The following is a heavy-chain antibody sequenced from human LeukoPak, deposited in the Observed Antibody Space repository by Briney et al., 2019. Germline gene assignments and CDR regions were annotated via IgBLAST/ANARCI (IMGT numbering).Heavy chain of an antibody. CDR3: ARTLGTPQQWRARGESWYFDL. CDR2: IYTSGST. V-gene: IGHV4-4*07. D-gene: IGHD6-19*01. Sequence: SETLSLTCTVSGGSISRYYWSWIRQPAGKGLEWIGRIYTSGSTNYNPSLKSRVTISVDKSKNQFSLKLSSVTAADTAVYYCARTLGTPQQWRARGESWYFDLWGRGTLVTVSS. CDR1: GGSISRYY. J-gene: IGHJ2*01.